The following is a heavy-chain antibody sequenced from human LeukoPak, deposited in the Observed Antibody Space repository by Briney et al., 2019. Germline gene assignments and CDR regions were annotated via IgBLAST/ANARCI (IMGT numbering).Heavy chain of an antibody. V-gene: IGHV3-33*01. CDR3: TRYNNDHFDY. Sequence: GGSLRLSCAGSGFTFGGYGMHWFRQTPGKGLEWVAVIAYDGSRAFYADSVKGRFTSSRDNSKNTMSVQMDDLRAEDTAVYYCTRYNNDHFDYWGQGTLVTVSS. J-gene: IGHJ4*02. CDR2: IAYDGSRA. D-gene: IGHD1-14*01. CDR1: GFTFGGYG.